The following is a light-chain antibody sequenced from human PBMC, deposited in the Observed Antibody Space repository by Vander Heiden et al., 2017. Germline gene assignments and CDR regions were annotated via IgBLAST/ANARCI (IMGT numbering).Light chain of an antibody. J-gene: IGKJ2*01. CDR3: QQYNSYSYT. Sequence: DIQMTQSTSPLSASVGDRVTITCRASQSISSWVAWYQQKPGKAPKLLIYDASSLESGVPSRFSGSGSGTEFTLTISSLQPDDFATYYCQQYNSYSYTFGQGTKLEIK. CDR2: DAS. CDR1: QSISSW. V-gene: IGKV1-5*01.